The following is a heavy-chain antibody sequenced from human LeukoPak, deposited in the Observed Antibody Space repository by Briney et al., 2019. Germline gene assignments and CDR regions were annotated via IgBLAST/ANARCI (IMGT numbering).Heavy chain of an antibody. CDR1: GFTFSSFA. J-gene: IGHJ6*02. CDR3: ARDPAMVVGMDV. D-gene: IGHD5-18*01. Sequence: GRSLRLSCAASGFTFSSFAFHWVRQAPGGGLEWVAVISFDGTSKFYTDSVEGRFTIAKDNSKLSLYMQMNSLRAEDTAVYHCARDPAMVVGMDVWGQGTTVTVSS. V-gene: IGHV3-30-3*01. CDR2: ISFDGTSK.